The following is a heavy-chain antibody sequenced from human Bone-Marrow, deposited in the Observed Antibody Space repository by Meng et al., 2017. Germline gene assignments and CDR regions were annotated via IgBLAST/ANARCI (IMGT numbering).Heavy chain of an antibody. D-gene: IGHD2-2*01. CDR2: IYHSGST. CDR1: GYSISSGYY. Sequence: SETLSLTCTVSGYSISSGYYWGWIRQPPGKGLEWIGSIYHSGSTYYNPSLKSRVTISVDTSKNQFSLKLSSVTAADTAVYYCARVCSSTSCFDYWGQG. V-gene: IGHV4-38-2*02. CDR3: ARVCSSTSCFDY. J-gene: IGHJ4*02.